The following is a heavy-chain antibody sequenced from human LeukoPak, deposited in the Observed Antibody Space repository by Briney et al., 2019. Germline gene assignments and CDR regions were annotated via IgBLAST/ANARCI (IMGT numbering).Heavy chain of an antibody. D-gene: IGHD5-24*01. Sequence: GGSLRLSCAASGFAISSNYMSWVRQAPGKGLEWVSVIFSGGSTYYADSVKGRFTISRDNSKNTLYLQVNSLTAEDTAVYYCANGKQKWPTDWGQGTLVTVSS. CDR1: GFAISSNY. CDR3: ANGKQKWPTD. V-gene: IGHV3-66*01. J-gene: IGHJ4*02. CDR2: IFSGGST.